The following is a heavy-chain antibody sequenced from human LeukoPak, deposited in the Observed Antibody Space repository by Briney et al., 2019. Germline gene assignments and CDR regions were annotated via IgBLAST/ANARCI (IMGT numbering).Heavy chain of an antibody. CDR3: AIGPRQKRGLSTY. Sequence: PGGSLRLSRAASGFTFSSYVMSWVRQALGEGVEWVSGISGSGSNTYYADSVKGRFTISRDNSKSTLYLQVDSLRVDDTAVYYCAIGPRQKRGLSTYWGQGTLVTVSS. D-gene: IGHD3/OR15-3a*01. V-gene: IGHV3-23*01. J-gene: IGHJ4*02. CDR1: GFTFSSYV. CDR2: ISGSGSNT.